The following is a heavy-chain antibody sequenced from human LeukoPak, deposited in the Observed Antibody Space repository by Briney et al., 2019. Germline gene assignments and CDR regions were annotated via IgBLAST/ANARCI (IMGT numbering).Heavy chain of an antibody. CDR2: ISSTSSYI. V-gene: IGHV3-21*01. CDR1: GFTFSDYS. J-gene: IGHJ5*02. CDR3: ARGQLWQTGWFDP. Sequence: GGSLRLSCAASGFTFSDYSTHWIRQAPGKGLEWVPCISSTSSYIYYADSVRGRFTISRDNAKNSLYLQMNSLRAEDTAVYYCARGQLWQTGWFDPWGQGTLVTVSS. D-gene: IGHD5-18*01.